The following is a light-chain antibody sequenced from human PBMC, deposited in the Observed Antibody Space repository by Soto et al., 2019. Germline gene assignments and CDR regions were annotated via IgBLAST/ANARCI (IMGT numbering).Light chain of an antibody. Sequence: DIVLTQSPATLSVSPGESATLSCRASQSVSRALAWYQHVPGQAPRLLIYDSSTRATGVPARFSGSGSGTRFTLTISSLQSEDFAVYYCQQRSNWHMYTFGQGTKLEIK. CDR2: DSS. J-gene: IGKJ2*01. CDR3: QQRSNWHMYT. CDR1: QSVSRA. V-gene: IGKV3-15*01.